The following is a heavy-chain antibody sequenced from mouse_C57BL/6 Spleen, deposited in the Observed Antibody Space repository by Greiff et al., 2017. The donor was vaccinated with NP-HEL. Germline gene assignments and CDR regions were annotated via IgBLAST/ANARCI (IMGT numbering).Heavy chain of an antibody. D-gene: IGHD4-1*01. V-gene: IGHV5-16*01. CDR1: GFTFSDYY. CDR2: INYDGSST. CDR3: ARGLDYFDY. Sequence: EVNVVESEGGLVQPGSSMKLSCTASGFTFSDYYMAWVRQVPEKGLEWVANINYDGSSTYYLDSLKSRFIISRDNAKNILYLQMSSLKSEDTATYYCARGLDYFDYWGQGTTLTVSS. J-gene: IGHJ2*01.